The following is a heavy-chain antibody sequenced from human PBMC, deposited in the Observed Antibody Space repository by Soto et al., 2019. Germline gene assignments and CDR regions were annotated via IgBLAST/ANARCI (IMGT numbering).Heavy chain of an antibody. CDR3: AREGDSGYDSPYNMDV. D-gene: IGHD5-12*01. CDR2: INAGNGNT. CDR1: GYTFTSYA. V-gene: IGHV1-3*01. Sequence: ASVKVSCKASGYTFTSYAMHWVRQAPGQRLEWMGRINAGNGNTKYSQNFQGRVTITRDTSASTAYMELSSLRSEDTAVYYCAREGDSGYDSPYNMDVWGKRTSVTVS. J-gene: IGHJ6*03.